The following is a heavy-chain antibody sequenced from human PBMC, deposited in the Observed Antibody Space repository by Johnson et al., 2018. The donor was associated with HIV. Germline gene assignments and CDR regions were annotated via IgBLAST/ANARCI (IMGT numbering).Heavy chain of an antibody. CDR1: RFTFSSYG. D-gene: IGHD3-22*01. J-gene: IGHJ3*02. CDR2: VRYDGSNK. Sequence: QVQLVESGGGVVQPGGSLRLSCTASRFTFSSYGMHWVRQAPGKGLEWLAFVRYDGSNKYYADSVKGRFTISRDSSKNTLYLQLNSLRAEDTAVYYCARDHAAVITMIGNDAFDIWGQGTMVTVSS. CDR3: ARDHAAVITMIGNDAFDI. V-gene: IGHV3-30*02.